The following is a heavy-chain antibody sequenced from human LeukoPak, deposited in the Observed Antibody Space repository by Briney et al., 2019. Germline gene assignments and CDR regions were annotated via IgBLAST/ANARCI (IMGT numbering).Heavy chain of an antibody. D-gene: IGHD2-2*01. CDR1: GYTFTDYF. J-gene: IGHJ4*02. V-gene: IGHV1-2*02. Sequence: ASVTVSCKASGYTFTDYFIHWVRQAPGQGLEWMAWVNPNSGYSSYAQKFQGRVAMTRDTSITTAYMELSRLRSDDTAVYFCAREVLHCSASSCPHDYWGQGTLVTVSS. CDR3: AREVLHCSASSCPHDY. CDR2: VNPNSGYS.